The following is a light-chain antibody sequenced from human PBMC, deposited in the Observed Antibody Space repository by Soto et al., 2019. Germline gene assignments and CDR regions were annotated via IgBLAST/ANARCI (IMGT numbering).Light chain of an antibody. Sequence: DIQMTQSPSSLSASVGDSVTINCQASQDISNYLNWYQQKPGKAPKLLIYDASNLETGVPSRFSGSGSGTDFTFTISSLQPEDIATYYCQQYDNLPLTFGGGTKVEIK. CDR1: QDISNY. CDR3: QQYDNLPLT. J-gene: IGKJ4*01. V-gene: IGKV1-33*01. CDR2: DAS.